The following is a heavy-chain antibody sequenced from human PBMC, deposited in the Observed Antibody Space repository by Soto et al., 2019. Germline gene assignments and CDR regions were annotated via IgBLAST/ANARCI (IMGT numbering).Heavy chain of an antibody. D-gene: IGHD2-21*01. V-gene: IGHV4-31*03. Sequence: SETLSLTCSVAGAALKSGNYYWSWHRQVPGKGLEWIGHIYVTGAVDYNPSLRDRITISQDTSERQFSLNLRLVTAADTAVYYCARLRIATNNYKWFDPWGQGTLVTVSS. CDR2: IYVTGAV. CDR3: ARLRIATNNYKWFDP. J-gene: IGHJ5*02. CDR1: GAALKSGNYY.